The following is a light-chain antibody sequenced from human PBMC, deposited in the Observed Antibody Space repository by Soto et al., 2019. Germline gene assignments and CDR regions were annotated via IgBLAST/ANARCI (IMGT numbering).Light chain of an antibody. CDR1: QSVSSY. J-gene: IGKJ1*01. V-gene: IGKV3-20*01. Sequence: IVLTQSPATLPLSPGERATLYCRAIQSVSSYLAWYQQKPGQVPRLLIYGASSRATGIPDRFSGSRSCTDFSLTFSRLEPEDFAVYYCQQYGSSPSWTFGQGTKVDIK. CDR2: GAS. CDR3: QQYGSSPSWT.